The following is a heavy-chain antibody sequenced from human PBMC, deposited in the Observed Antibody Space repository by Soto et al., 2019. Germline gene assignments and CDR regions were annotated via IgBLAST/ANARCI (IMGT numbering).Heavy chain of an antibody. J-gene: IGHJ5*02. CDR2: ISWNSGNI. V-gene: IGHV3-9*01. D-gene: IGHD5-12*01. Sequence: PGGSLRLSCAASGFTFDDYAMHWVRRAPGKGLEWVSGISWNSGNIAYADSVRGRFTISRDSAKNSLYLQMNSLRSEDTALYYCARDIGYSGFNGFDPWGQGTLVTVSS. CDR3: ARDIGYSGFNGFDP. CDR1: GFTFDDYA.